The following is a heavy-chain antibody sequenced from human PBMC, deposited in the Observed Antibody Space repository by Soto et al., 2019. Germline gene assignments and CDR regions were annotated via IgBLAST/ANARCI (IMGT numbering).Heavy chain of an antibody. CDR3: ARGGAMGVDY. Sequence: GGSLRLSCAASGFTFSSYAMSWVRQAPGKGLEWASAISGSGGSTYYADSVKGRLTVSRDNAKNTVYLHVNTLRDEDTAVYYCARGGAMGVDYWGQGTLVTVSS. CDR2: ISGSGGST. D-gene: IGHD1-26*01. CDR1: GFTFSSYA. V-gene: IGHV3-23*01. J-gene: IGHJ4*02.